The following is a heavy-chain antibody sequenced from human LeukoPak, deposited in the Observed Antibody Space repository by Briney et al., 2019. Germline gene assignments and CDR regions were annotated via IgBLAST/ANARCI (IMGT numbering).Heavy chain of an antibody. CDR1: GFTFSSYA. D-gene: IGHD1-1*01. CDR3: ARDHNYAFDN. V-gene: IGHV3-23*01. CDR2: ISGSGGST. Sequence: GGSLRLSCAASGFTFSSYAMSWVRQAPGKGLEWVSAISGSGGSTYYADSVKGRFTISGDNAKNSLYLQMNSLRVEDTAVYYCARDHNYAFDNWGQGTLVTVPS. J-gene: IGHJ4*02.